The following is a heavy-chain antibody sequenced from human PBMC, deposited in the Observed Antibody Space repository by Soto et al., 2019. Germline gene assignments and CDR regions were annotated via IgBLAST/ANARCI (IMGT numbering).Heavy chain of an antibody. J-gene: IGHJ4*02. Sequence: ASVKVSCKASGYTFTSYGISWVRQAPGQGLEWMGWISAYNGNTNYAQKLQGRVTMTTDTSTSTAYMELRSLRSDDTAVYYCARSLEYSSSWYSGTPTPAVDYWGQGTLVTVSS. V-gene: IGHV1-18*04. CDR1: GYTFTSYG. CDR3: ARSLEYSSSWYSGTPTPAVDY. CDR2: ISAYNGNT. D-gene: IGHD6-13*01.